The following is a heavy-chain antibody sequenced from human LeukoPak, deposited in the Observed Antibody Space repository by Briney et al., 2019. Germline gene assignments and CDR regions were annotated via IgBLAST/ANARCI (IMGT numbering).Heavy chain of an antibody. CDR1: GGSFSGYY. D-gene: IGHD3-10*01. V-gene: IGHV4-34*01. J-gene: IGHJ3*02. CDR2: INHSGRT. Sequence: SETLSLTCAVYGGSFSGYYWSWIRQPPGKGLEWIGEINHSGRTNYNPSLKGRVTISVDTSKNQFSLKLSSVTAADTAVYYCARAYGSGSLDAFDIWGQGTMVTVSS. CDR3: ARAYGSGSLDAFDI.